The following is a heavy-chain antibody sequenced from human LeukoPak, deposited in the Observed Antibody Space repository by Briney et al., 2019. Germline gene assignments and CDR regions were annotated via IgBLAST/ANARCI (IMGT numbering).Heavy chain of an antibody. V-gene: IGHV3-23*01. Sequence: GGSLRLSCAASGFTFSSYGMSWVRQAPGKGLEWVSLISASGYSTYYADSLKGWFTISRDNSKNTLYLQMNSLRAEDTVVYYCAKGKGDYYDSSGYPKWFDPWGQGTLVTVSS. J-gene: IGHJ5*02. CDR2: ISASGYST. D-gene: IGHD3-22*01. CDR1: GFTFSSYG. CDR3: AKGKGDYYDSSGYPKWFDP.